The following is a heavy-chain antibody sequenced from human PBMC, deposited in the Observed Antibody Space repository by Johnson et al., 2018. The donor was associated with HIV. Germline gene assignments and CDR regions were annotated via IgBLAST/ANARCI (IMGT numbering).Heavy chain of an antibody. Sequence: VQLVESGGGVVRPGGSLRLSCAASGFTFSTFGFHWVRQAPGKGLEWVSSGRGTGGNTYYADYVKGRFTISRDNSKNTLYLQMNILRDEDTAVYYCAKGSVNWDDDAFDVCGLGTMVTVSS. CDR1: GFTFSTFG. V-gene: IGHV3-23*04. CDR3: AKGSVNWDDDAFDV. J-gene: IGHJ3*01. CDR2: GRGTGGNT. D-gene: IGHD1-1*01.